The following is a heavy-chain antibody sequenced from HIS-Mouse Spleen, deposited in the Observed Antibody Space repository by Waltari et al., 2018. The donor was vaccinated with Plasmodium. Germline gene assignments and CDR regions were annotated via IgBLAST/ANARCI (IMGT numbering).Heavy chain of an antibody. Sequence: QVQLVQSGAGVKHPGVSVTVTRKESCYTFTSYGISWVRQAPGQGLEWMGWISAYNGNTNYAQKLQGRVTMTTDTSTSTAYMELRSLRSDDTAVYYCARVDNWNFDAFDIWGQGTMVTVSS. CDR2: ISAYNGNT. CDR3: ARVDNWNFDAFDI. V-gene: IGHV1-18*01. J-gene: IGHJ3*02. D-gene: IGHD1-7*01. CDR1: CYTFTSYG.